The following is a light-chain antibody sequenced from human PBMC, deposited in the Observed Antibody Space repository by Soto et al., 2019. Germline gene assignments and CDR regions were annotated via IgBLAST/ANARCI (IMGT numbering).Light chain of an antibody. CDR3: QHYINYSEE. V-gene: IGKV1-5*03. J-gene: IGKJ1*01. Sequence: DIQMTQSPSTLSGSVGDRVTITSRASQTISSWLAWYQQKPGKAPKLLIYKASTLKSGVPSRFSGSGSGTEFTLTIGSLQPDNFATYCFQHYINYSEEFGQGTKVDIK. CDR1: QTISSW. CDR2: KAS.